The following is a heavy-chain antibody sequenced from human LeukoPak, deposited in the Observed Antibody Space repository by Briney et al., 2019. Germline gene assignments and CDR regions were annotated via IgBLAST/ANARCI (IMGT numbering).Heavy chain of an antibody. D-gene: IGHD3-10*01. CDR1: GGSFRGYY. V-gene: IGHV4-34*01. Sequence: PSETLSLTCAVYGGSFRGYYWSWIRQPPGKGLEWIGEINHSGSTNYNPSLKSRVTISVDTSKNQFSLKLSSVTAADTAVYYCARGGIGNGSGKVLYYYYYYGMDVWGQGTTVTVSS. J-gene: IGHJ6*02. CDR3: ARGGIGNGSGKVLYYYYYYGMDV. CDR2: INHSGST.